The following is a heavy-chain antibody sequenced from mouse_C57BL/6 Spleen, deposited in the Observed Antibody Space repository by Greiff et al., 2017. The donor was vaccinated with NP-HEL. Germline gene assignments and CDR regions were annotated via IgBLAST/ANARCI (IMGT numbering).Heavy chain of an antibody. Sequence: VQLQQSGPELVKPGASVKMSCKASGYTFTDYNMHWVKQSHGKSLEWIGYINPNNGGTSYNQKFKGKATLTVNKSSSTAYMELRSLTSEDSAVYYCARSYYYGSSLFAYWGQGTLVTVSA. CDR2: INPNNGGT. CDR1: GYTFTDYN. CDR3: ARSYYYGSSLFAY. V-gene: IGHV1-22*01. J-gene: IGHJ3*01. D-gene: IGHD1-1*01.